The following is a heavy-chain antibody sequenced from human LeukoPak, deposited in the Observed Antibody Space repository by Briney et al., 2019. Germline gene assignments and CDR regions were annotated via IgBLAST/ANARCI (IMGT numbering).Heavy chain of an antibody. D-gene: IGHD5/OR15-5a*01. CDR3: ARDLREGVAVH. CDR1: GGSISSYY. Sequence: SETLSLTCTFSGGSISSYYWSWIRQPAGKGLEWIGRIHTSGSTNYNPSLKSRVTISVDTSKNQFSLKLSSVTAADTAVYYCARDLREGVAVHWGQGTLVTVSS. CDR2: IHTSGST. V-gene: IGHV4-4*07. J-gene: IGHJ4*02.